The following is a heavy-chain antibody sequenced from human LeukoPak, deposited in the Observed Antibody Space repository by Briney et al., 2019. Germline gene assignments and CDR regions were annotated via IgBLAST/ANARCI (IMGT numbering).Heavy chain of an antibody. J-gene: IGHJ4*02. D-gene: IGHD1-26*01. CDR1: GFTFSSYS. CDR3: ARDSGSSEYYFDY. CDR2: ISSSSSTI. V-gene: IGHV3-48*04. Sequence: GGSLRLSCAASGFTFSSYSMNWVRQAPGKGLEWVSYISSSSSTIYYADSVKGRFTISRDNAKNTLDLQMNSLRAEDTAVYYCARDSGSSEYYFDYWGQGTLVTVSS.